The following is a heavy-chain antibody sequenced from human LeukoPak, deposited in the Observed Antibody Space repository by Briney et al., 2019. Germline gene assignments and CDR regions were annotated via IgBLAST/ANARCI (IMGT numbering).Heavy chain of an antibody. CDR1: GGSISSYY. CDR2: IYTSGST. J-gene: IGHJ6*03. Sequence: SETLSLTCTVPGGSISSYYWSWIRQPAGKGLEWIGRIYTSGSTNYNPSLKSRVTMSVDTSKNQFSLKLRSVTAADTAVYYCARGYNWGSPTRNFYYLDVWGKGTTVTVSS. CDR3: ARGYNWGSPTRNFYYLDV. V-gene: IGHV4-4*07. D-gene: IGHD7-27*01.